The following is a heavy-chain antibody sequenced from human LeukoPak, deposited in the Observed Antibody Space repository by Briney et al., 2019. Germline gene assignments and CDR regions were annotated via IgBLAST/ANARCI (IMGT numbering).Heavy chain of an antibody. CDR3: ARLVPSNCGGDCSPYYFDY. D-gene: IGHD2-21*02. CDR1: GYTFTTYG. Sequence: ASVKVSCKASGYTFTTYGISWVRQAPGPGLEWMGWISDYNGKTNYAQKLQGRVTMTTDTPTSTAYMELRSLRSDDTAVYYCARLVPSNCGGDCSPYYFDYWGQGTLVTVSS. J-gene: IGHJ4*02. V-gene: IGHV1-18*01. CDR2: ISDYNGKT.